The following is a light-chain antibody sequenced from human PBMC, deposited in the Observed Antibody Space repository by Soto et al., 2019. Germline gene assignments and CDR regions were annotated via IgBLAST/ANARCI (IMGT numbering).Light chain of an antibody. CDR1: SSDVGGYNY. Sequence: QSALTQPASVSGSPGQSITFSCTGTSSDVGGYNYVSWYQQHPGKAPKLMIYDVSNRPSGVSNRFSGSKSGNTASLTISGLQAEGEADYYCSSYTSSSTYVFGTGTKVTV. CDR3: SSYTSSSTYV. J-gene: IGLJ1*01. CDR2: DVS. V-gene: IGLV2-14*01.